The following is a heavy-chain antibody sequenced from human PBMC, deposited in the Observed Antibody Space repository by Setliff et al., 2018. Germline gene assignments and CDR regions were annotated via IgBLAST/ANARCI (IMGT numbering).Heavy chain of an antibody. Sequence: PSETLSLTCTVSGGSISSSSYYWGWIRQPPGKGLEWIGSIYHSGSTYYNPSLKSRVTISVDTSKNQFSLKLSSVTAADTAVYYCARVYGGYFQWGHGTLVTVSS. D-gene: IGHD2-21*02. CDR3: ARVYGGYFQ. CDR2: IYHSGST. CDR1: GGSISSSSYY. J-gene: IGHJ1*01. V-gene: IGHV4-39*07.